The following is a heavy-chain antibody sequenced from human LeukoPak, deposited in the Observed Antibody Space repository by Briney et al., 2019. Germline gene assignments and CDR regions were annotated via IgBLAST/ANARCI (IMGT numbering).Heavy chain of an antibody. Sequence: GGSLRLSCAASGFTFSSYWMSWVRQAPGKGLEWVANIKQDGSEKYYVDSVKGRFTISRDNAKNSLYLQMNSLRAEDTAVYYCAKAKPPNWGWSQPTSYYFDYWGQGTLVTVSS. D-gene: IGHD7-27*01. CDR1: GFTFSSYW. CDR2: IKQDGSEK. J-gene: IGHJ4*02. CDR3: AKAKPPNWGWSQPTSYYFDY. V-gene: IGHV3-7*03.